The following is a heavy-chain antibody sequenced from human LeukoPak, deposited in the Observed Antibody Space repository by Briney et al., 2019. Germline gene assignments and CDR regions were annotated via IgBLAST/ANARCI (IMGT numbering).Heavy chain of an antibody. CDR2: MNPNSGNT. CDR1: GYTFTSYD. Sequence: ASVRVSCKASGYTFTSYDINWVRQATGQGLEWMGWMNPNSGNTGYAQKFQGRVTMTRNTSISTAYMELRSLRSEDTAVYYCARVYDSGSYSCPHWGQGTLVTVSS. V-gene: IGHV1-8*01. J-gene: IGHJ4*02. D-gene: IGHD3-10*01. CDR3: ARVYDSGSYSCPH.